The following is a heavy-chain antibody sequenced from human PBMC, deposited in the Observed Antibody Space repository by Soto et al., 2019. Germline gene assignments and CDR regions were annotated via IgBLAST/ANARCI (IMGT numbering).Heavy chain of an antibody. D-gene: IGHD3-3*01. CDR3: ARDSAFGVVRGSYMDV. Sequence: ASVKVSCKASGYTFTSYYMHWVRQAPGQGLEWMGIINPSGGSTSYAQKFQGRVTMTRDTSTSTVYMELSSLRSEDTAVYYCARDSAFGVVRGSYMDVWGKGTTVTV. V-gene: IGHV1-46*03. CDR1: GYTFTSYY. J-gene: IGHJ6*03. CDR2: INPSGGST.